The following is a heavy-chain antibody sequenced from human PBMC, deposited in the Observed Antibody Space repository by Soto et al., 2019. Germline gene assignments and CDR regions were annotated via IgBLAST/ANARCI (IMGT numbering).Heavy chain of an antibody. CDR1: GFTCSSYG. V-gene: IGHV3-33*01. CDR2: IWYDGSNK. D-gene: IGHD4-17*01. J-gene: IGHJ4*02. Sequence: QVQLVESGGGVVQPGRSLRLSCAASGFTCSSYGMHWVRQAPGKGLEWVAVIWYDGSNKYYADSVKGRFTISRDNSKNTLYLQMNSLSAEDTAVYYCARGRPRLRGGDFDYWGQGTLVTVSS. CDR3: ARGRPRLRGGDFDY.